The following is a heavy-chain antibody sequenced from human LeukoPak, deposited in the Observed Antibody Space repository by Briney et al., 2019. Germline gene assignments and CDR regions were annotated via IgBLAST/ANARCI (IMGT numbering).Heavy chain of an antibody. J-gene: IGHJ2*01. CDR1: GGTFGTNG. CDR2: IIPIFGTV. Sequence: SVKVSCKASGGTFGTNGISWVRQAPGQGLEWMGGIIPIFGTVHYAQKFQGRVTITADESTTTGYMELSSLRSDDTAVYYCARGDYGDYAADWDFDLWGRGTLVIVSS. CDR3: ARGDYGDYAADWDFDL. D-gene: IGHD4-17*01. V-gene: IGHV1-69*01.